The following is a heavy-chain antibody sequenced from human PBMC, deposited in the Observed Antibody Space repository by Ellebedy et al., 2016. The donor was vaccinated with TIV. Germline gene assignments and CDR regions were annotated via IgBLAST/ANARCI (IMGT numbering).Heavy chain of an antibody. Sequence: GESLKISCAASGFTFSSYWMSWVRQAPGKGLEWVANIKQDGSKRFYVDSGKGRITISRDNAKNSLYLQMNSLRAEDTAVYYCARAGSSGWEAYFDLWGRGTLVTVSS. V-gene: IGHV3-7*01. CDR2: IKQDGSKR. CDR1: GFTFSSYW. CDR3: ARAGSSGWEAYFDL. D-gene: IGHD6-19*01. J-gene: IGHJ2*01.